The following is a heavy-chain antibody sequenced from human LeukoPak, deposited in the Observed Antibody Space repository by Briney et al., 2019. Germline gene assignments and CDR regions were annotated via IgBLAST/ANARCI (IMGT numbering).Heavy chain of an antibody. CDR1: GGSISSYY. CDR3: ARAETITMVRGVIIPFDY. D-gene: IGHD3-10*01. V-gene: IGHV4-59*12. J-gene: IGHJ4*02. Sequence: PSETLSLTCTVSGGSISSYYWSWIRQPPGKGPEWIGYIYYSGSTNYNPSLKSRVTISVDTSKNQFSLKLSSVTAADTAVYYCARAETITMVRGVIIPFDYWGQGTLVTVSS. CDR2: IYYSGST.